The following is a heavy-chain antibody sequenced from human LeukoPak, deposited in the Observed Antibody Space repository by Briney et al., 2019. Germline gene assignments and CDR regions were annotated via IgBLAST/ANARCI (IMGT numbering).Heavy chain of an antibody. CDR2: IYHSGST. CDR3: ARGTYDLGAFDI. D-gene: IGHD3-3*01. CDR1: GGSISSGGYY. J-gene: IGHJ3*02. V-gene: IGHV4-30-2*01. Sequence: SETLSLTCTVSGGSISSGGYYWSWIRQPPGKGLEWIGYIYHSGSTYYNPSLKSRVTISVDRSKNQFSLKLSSVTAADTAVYYCARGTYDLGAFDIWGQGTMVTVSS.